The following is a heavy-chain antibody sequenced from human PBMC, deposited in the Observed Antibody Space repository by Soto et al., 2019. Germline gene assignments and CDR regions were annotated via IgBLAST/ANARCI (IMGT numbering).Heavy chain of an antibody. D-gene: IGHD2-21*01. Sequence: VQLVQSGAEVKKPGASVKVSCKASGYTFTSYGISWVRQAPGQGLEWMGWISAYNGNTNYAQKLQGRVTMTTDTSPSTAYMELRSLRSDDTAVYYCARERVFPTRGWDACYIWGQGTLVTFSS. CDR1: GYTFTSYG. CDR2: ISAYNGNT. V-gene: IGHV1-18*04. CDR3: ARERVFPTRGWDACYI. J-gene: IGHJ3*02.